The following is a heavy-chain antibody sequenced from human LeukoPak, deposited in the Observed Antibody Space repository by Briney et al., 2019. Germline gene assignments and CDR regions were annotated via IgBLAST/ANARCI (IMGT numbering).Heavy chain of an antibody. CDR2: IYYSGST. CDR3: ARHSSVAGKDNWFDP. Sequence: PWETLTLTCTASGCTISSYDWSWIRQPPGKGLEWISYIYYSGSTNYNPSLKSRVTISVDTSKNQFSLKLSSVTAADTAVYYCARHSSVAGKDNWFDPWGQGTLVTVSS. J-gene: IGHJ5*02. V-gene: IGHV4-59*08. D-gene: IGHD4-23*01. CDR1: GCTISSYD.